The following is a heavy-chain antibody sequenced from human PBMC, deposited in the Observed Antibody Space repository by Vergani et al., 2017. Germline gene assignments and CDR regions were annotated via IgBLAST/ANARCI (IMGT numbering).Heavy chain of an antibody. CDR2: ISGSGGST. CDR1: GFTFSSYA. D-gene: IGHD3-3*01. CDR3: AKGAAPITIFGVVTYAIDY. Sequence: EVQLVESGGGLVKPGGSLRLSCAASGFTFSSYAMSWVRQAPGKGLEWVSAISGSGGSTYYADSVKGRFTISRDNSKNTLYLQMNSLRAEDTAVYYCAKGAAPITIFGVVTYAIDYWGQGTLVTVSS. V-gene: IGHV3-23*04. J-gene: IGHJ4*02.